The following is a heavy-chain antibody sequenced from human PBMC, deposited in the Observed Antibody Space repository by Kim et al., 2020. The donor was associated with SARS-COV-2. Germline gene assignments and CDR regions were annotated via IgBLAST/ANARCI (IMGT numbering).Heavy chain of an antibody. CDR1: GFTFSTYW. J-gene: IGHJ3*02. D-gene: IGHD2-21*02. CDR3: AREGWVVTSKGAFDI. Sequence: GGSLRLSCAASGFTFSTYWMHWVRQAPGKGLEWVANINEDGSGKHYVDSMKGRFTISRDNAKNSLYLQMNSLRAEDTAVYYCAREGWVVTSKGAFDIWGQGTMVTVSS. V-gene: IGHV3-7*01. CDR2: INEDGSGK.